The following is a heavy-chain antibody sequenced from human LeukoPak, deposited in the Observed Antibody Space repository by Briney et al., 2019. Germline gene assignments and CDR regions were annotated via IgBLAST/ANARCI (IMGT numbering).Heavy chain of an antibody. D-gene: IGHD5-18*01. V-gene: IGHV3-30*19. CDR1: GFIFSSYG. CDR3: ARAWIQLCDY. J-gene: IGHJ4*02. CDR2: ISYDGSNK. Sequence: GGSLRLSCAASGFIFSSYGMHWVRQAPGKGLEWVAVISYDGSNKYYADSVKGRFTISRDNSKNTLYLQMNSLRAEDTAVYYCARAWIQLCDYWGQGTLVTVSS.